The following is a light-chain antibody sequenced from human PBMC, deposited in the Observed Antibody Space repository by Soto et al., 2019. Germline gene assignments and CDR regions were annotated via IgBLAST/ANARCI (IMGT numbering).Light chain of an antibody. Sequence: QSVLTQPPSVSAAPGQKVTISCSGSSSNIGNNYVSWYQQLPGTAPKLLIYDNNKRPSGIPDRFSGSKSGTSATLGITGLQTGDEADHYCGMWDSSLSDARVVFGGGTKLTVL. CDR1: SSNIGNNY. CDR2: DNN. V-gene: IGLV1-51*01. CDR3: GMWDSSLSDARVV. J-gene: IGLJ2*01.